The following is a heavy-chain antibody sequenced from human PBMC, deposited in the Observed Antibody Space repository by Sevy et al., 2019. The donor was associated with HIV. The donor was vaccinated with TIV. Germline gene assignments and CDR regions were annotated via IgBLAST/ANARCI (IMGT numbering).Heavy chain of an antibody. D-gene: IGHD3-22*01. Sequence: GETLKISCAASGFTFSNAWMSWVRQAPGKGLEWVGRIKSKTDGGTTDYAAPVKGRFTISRDDSKNTLYLQMNSLKTEDTAVYYCTTHYDSSGYDYYYYIDVWGKGTTVTVSS. CDR2: IKSKTDGGTT. CDR1: GFTFSNAW. V-gene: IGHV3-15*01. CDR3: TTHYDSSGYDYYYYIDV. J-gene: IGHJ6*03.